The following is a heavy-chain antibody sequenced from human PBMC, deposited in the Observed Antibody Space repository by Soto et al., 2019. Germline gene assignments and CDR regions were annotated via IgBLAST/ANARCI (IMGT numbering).Heavy chain of an antibody. D-gene: IGHD5-12*01. CDR2: IWYDGSNK. V-gene: IGHV3-33*01. CDR1: GFTFSSYG. J-gene: IGHJ6*03. Sequence: QVQLVESGGGVVQPGRSLRLSCAASGFTFSSYGMHWVRQAPGKGLEWVAVIWYDGSNKYYADSVKGRFTISRDNSKNTLYLQRNSLRAEDTAVYYCARDGVDIVATVNYYYYYYMDVWGKGTTVTVSS. CDR3: ARDGVDIVATVNYYYYYYMDV.